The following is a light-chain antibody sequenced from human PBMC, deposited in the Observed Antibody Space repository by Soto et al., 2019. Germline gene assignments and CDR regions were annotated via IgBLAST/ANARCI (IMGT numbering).Light chain of an antibody. CDR3: SSYAGSNYFV. CDR2: EVS. V-gene: IGLV2-8*01. J-gene: IGLJ2*01. Sequence: QSALTQPASVSGSPGQAITISCSGTSSDVGAFNYVSWYQQHPGKVPKLIIYEVSLRPSGVPDRFSGSKSGNTASLTVSGLQAEDEADYYCSSYAGSNYFVFGGGTKLTVL. CDR1: SSDVGAFNY.